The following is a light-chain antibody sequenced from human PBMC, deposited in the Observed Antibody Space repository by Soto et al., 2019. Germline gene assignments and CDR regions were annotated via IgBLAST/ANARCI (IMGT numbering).Light chain of an antibody. CDR3: QQTDSYPST. CDR1: QVINSF. V-gene: IGKV1-13*02. Sequence: AIQLTQSPSSLAASVGXRVTITCRASQVINSFLAWYQQEPGKAPKLLIYAASSLQTGVPSRFSGSGSATDFTLTINSLQPEDFATYYCQQTDSYPSTFVGGTKVDIK. CDR2: AAS. J-gene: IGKJ4*01.